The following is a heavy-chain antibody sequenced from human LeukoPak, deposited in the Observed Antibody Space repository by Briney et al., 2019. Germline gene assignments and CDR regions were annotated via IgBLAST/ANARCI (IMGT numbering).Heavy chain of an antibody. CDR2: ISWNSGSI. CDR1: GFIFDDYA. Sequence: GRSLRLSCAASGFIFDDYAMHWVRQAPGKGLEWVSGISWNSGSIGYADSVKGRFTISRDNAKNSLYLQMNSLRAEDTALYYCAKEGGAIAAAAFFDYWGQGTLVTVSS. CDR3: AKEGGAIAAAAFFDY. J-gene: IGHJ4*02. V-gene: IGHV3-9*01. D-gene: IGHD6-13*01.